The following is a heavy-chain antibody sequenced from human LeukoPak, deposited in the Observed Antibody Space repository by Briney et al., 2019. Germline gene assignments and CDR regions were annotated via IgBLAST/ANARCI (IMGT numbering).Heavy chain of an antibody. CDR1: GGSISNYY. J-gene: IGHJ2*01. CDR3: GRGHWYFDL. V-gene: IGHV4-59*08. CDR2: IYYSGST. Sequence: SETLSLTCTVSGGSISNYYWSWIRQPPGKGLEWIGYIYYSGSTSYNPSLKSRVTISVDTSKNQFSLKLSSVTAADTAVYYCGRGHWYFDLWGCGPLVTVSS.